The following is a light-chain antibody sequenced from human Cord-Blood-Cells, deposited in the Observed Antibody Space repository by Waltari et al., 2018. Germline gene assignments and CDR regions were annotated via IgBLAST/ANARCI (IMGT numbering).Light chain of an antibody. CDR2: QDS. CDR3: QAWDSSTVWV. CDR1: KLGDKY. V-gene: IGLV3-1*01. Sequence: SYELTQPPSVSVSPGQTASITSSGDKLGDKYACWYQQQPGQSPLLVIDQDSKRPSGIPERFSGSNSGNTATLTISGTQAMDEADYYCQAWDSSTVWVFGGGTKLTVL. J-gene: IGLJ3*02.